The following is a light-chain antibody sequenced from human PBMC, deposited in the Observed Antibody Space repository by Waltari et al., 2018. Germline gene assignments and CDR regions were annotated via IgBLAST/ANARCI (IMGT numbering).Light chain of an antibody. CDR3: AAWDDSLSGPAV. V-gene: IGLV1-47*01. J-gene: IGLJ7*01. CDR1: SSNIGSTY. CDR2: RNN. Sequence: QSVLTQPPSASGTPGQRVTISCSGSSSNIGSTYVYWYQQLPGTAPKLLIYRNNQLTSGVPDRFSGSKSGTSASLAISGLRSEDEADDYCAAWDDSLSGPAVFGGGTQLTVL.